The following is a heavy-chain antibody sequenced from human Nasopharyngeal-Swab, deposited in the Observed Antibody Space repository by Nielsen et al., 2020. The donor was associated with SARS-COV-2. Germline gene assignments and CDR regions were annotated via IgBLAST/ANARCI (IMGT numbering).Heavy chain of an antibody. Sequence: VRQAPGKGLEYVSAISSNGGSTYYADSVKGRFTISRDNSKNTLYLQMGSLRAEDMAVYYCAKGVILWGGGNFDYWGQGTLVTVSS. V-gene: IGHV3-64*02. CDR3: AKGVILWGGGNFDY. J-gene: IGHJ4*02. D-gene: IGHD2-21*01. CDR2: ISSNGGST.